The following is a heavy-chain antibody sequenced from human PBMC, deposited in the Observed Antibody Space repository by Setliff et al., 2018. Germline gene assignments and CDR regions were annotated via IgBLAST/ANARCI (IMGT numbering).Heavy chain of an antibody. CDR3: ARTGTYRYFDY. CDR2: IHYLGTT. V-gene: IGHV4-39*01. Sequence: KTSETLSLTCTVSGASISSGTYYWGWIRQPPGKGLEWIGRIHYLGTTYSNASLASRLTMSVDTSKNQFSLRLTSVTAADTAVYYCARTGTYRYFDYWGQGALVTVSS. D-gene: IGHD1-1*01. CDR1: GASISSGTYY. J-gene: IGHJ4*02.